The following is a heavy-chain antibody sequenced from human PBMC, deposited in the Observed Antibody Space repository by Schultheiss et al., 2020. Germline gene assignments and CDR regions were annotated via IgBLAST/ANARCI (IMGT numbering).Heavy chain of an antibody. Sequence: GSLRLSCAASGFTVSSNYMSWVRQTPGKGPEWVSLIFSSGSTTYAGSVKGRFTISRDNSKNTLYLQMNSLRAEDTAVYYCARGTLGGWVFNYWGQGTLVTVSS. CDR3: ARGTLGGWVFNY. CDR2: IFSSGST. J-gene: IGHJ4*02. CDR1: GFTVSSNY. V-gene: IGHV3-53*01. D-gene: IGHD1-26*01.